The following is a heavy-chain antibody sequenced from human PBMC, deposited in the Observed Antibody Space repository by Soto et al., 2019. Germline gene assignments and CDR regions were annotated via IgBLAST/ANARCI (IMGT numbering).Heavy chain of an antibody. J-gene: IGHJ3*02. CDR3: ARVVGATTAVAFDI. CDR1: GGSFSSYA. Sequence: QVQLVQSGAEVKKPGSSVKVSCKASGGSFSSYAISWVRQAPGQGLEWMGGIIPHFGTANYAHKFQGRVTITADESTSTAYMELYSLRSEDTAVYYCARVVGATTAVAFDIWGQGTMVIVSS. D-gene: IGHD1-26*01. CDR2: IIPHFGTA. V-gene: IGHV1-69*01.